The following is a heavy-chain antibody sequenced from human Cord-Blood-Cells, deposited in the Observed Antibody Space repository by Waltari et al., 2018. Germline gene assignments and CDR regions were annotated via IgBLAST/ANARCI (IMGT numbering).Heavy chain of an antibody. Sequence: QVQLQQWGAGLLKPSETLSLTCAVYGGSFSGYYWSRIRQPPGKGLEWIGEINHSGSTNYNPSLKSRVTISVDTSKNQFSLKLSSVTAADTAVYYCARGELIAAAYYFDYWGQGTLVTVSS. J-gene: IGHJ4*02. CDR2: INHSGST. CDR3: ARGELIAAAYYFDY. D-gene: IGHD6-13*01. CDR1: GGSFSGYY. V-gene: IGHV4-34*01.